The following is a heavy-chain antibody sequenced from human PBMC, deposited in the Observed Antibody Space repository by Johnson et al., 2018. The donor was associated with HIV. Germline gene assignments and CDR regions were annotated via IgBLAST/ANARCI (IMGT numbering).Heavy chain of an antibody. J-gene: IGHJ3*02. CDR2: IKQDGSEK. CDR3: AREGDSSGAGAFDI. D-gene: IGHD3-22*01. CDR1: GFTFSSYW. Sequence: VQLMESGGGLVQPGGSLRLSCAASGFTFSSYWMSWVRQAPGKGLEWVANIKQDGSEKYYVDSVKGRFTISRDNSKNTLYLQMNSLRAEDTAVYYCAREGDSSGAGAFDIWGQGTMVTVSS. V-gene: IGHV3-7*01.